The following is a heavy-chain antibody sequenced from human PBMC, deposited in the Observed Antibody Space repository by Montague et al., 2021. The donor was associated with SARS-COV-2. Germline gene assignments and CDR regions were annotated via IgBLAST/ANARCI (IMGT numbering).Heavy chain of an antibody. Sequence: SETLSLTCSVSGTSITSYYWNWIRQPPGKGLEWIGYISDSGSTNYSPSLKSRVTMSVDTSKNQMSLNLTSVTAADTAVYYCARGCLSYFGAGSHCYGMDVWGKGTTVSAAS. CDR3: ARGCLSYFGAGSHCYGMDV. V-gene: IGHV4-59*01. D-gene: IGHD3-10*01. CDR1: GTSITSYY. J-gene: IGHJ6*04. CDR2: ISDSGST.